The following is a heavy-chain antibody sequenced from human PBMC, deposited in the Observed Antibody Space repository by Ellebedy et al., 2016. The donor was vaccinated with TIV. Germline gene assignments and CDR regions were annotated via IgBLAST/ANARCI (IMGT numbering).Heavy chain of an antibody. CDR1: GYTFTANY. V-gene: IGHV1-2*02. J-gene: IGHJ6*02. CDR2: INPDIGGT. Sequence: ASVKVSCKASGYTFTANYVHWVRQAPGQSLEWMGWINPDIGGTNFAQNFQGRVSMTRDASINTVYMQLTRLQSDETAVYYCARVRRGSSGMDVWGQGTTVTVSS. CDR3: ARVRRGSSGMDV. D-gene: IGHD1-1*01.